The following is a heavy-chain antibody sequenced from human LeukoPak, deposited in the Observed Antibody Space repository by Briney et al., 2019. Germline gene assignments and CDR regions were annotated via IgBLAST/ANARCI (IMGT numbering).Heavy chain of an antibody. D-gene: IGHD6-13*01. J-gene: IGHJ4*02. Sequence: ASVKVSCKASGYTFTSYYMHWVRQAPGQGLEWMGIINPSGGSTSYARKFQGRVTMTRDTSTSTVYMELSSLRSEDTAVYHCAREAAAGNYFDYWGQGTLVTVSS. CDR1: GYTFTSYY. CDR3: AREAAAGNYFDY. V-gene: IGHV1-46*01. CDR2: INPSGGST.